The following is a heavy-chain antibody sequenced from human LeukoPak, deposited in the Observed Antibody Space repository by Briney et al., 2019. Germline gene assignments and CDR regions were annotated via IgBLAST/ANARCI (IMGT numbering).Heavy chain of an antibody. D-gene: IGHD2-2*03. CDR1: GFTFSSYS. V-gene: IGHV3-21*06. CDR2: ISSSSSHI. CDR3: AREGNGYCSSTSCWNWFDP. J-gene: IGHJ5*02. Sequence: GGSLRLSCAASGFTFSSYSMNWVRQAPGKGLEWVSSISSSSSHIYYADSVKGRFTISRDNAKNLLYLQMNSLRAEDTAVYYCAREGNGYCSSTSCWNWFDPWGQGTLVTVSS.